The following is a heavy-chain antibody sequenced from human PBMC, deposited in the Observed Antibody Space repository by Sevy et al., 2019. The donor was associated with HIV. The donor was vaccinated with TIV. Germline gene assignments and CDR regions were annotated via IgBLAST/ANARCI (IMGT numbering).Heavy chain of an antibody. J-gene: IGHJ3*02. D-gene: IGHD5-12*01. CDR3: ARVNDLVAYDAFDI. CDR2: ISSSSSYI. CDR1: GFTFSSYS. V-gene: IGHV3-21*01. Sequence: GGSLRLSCAASGFTFSSYSMHWVRQAPGKGLEWVSSISSSSSYIYYADSVKGRFTISRDNAKNSLYLQMNSLRAEDTAVYYCARVNDLVAYDAFDIWGQGTMVTVSS.